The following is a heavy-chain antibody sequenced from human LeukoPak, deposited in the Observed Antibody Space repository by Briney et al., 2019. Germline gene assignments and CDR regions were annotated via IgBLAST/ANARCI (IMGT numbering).Heavy chain of an antibody. CDR2: TFCSGNA. CDR1: GGSINFYY. Sequence: SETLSLTCTVSGGSINFYYWHWMRQPPGKGLEWIGHTFCSGNAKYNPSLKSRVTISVDRSKNQISLNLSSVTAADTAVYYCAKGGPEASAGLSWFDPWGQGTLVTVSS. D-gene: IGHD1-14*01. J-gene: IGHJ5*02. V-gene: IGHV4-59*01. CDR3: AKGGPEASAGLSWFDP.